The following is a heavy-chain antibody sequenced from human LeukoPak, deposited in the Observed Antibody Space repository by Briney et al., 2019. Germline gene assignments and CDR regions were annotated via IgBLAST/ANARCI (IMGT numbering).Heavy chain of an antibody. Sequence: SETLSLTCVVSGASISRHYWSWIRQPPGKGLEWIGYISASGRTNYNPALKSRVTISGDTSNNQFSLRLTSVTAAGTAVYYCARHRENSYESSHMGFDPWGPGTLVTVSS. CDR1: GASISRHY. V-gene: IGHV4-4*09. CDR2: ISASGRT. D-gene: IGHD3-22*01. J-gene: IGHJ5*02. CDR3: ARHRENSYESSHMGFDP.